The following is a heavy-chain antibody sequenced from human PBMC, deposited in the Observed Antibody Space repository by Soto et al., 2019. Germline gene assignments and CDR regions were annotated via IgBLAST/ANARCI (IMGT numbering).Heavy chain of an antibody. V-gene: IGHV3-74*01. J-gene: IGHJ6*02. CDR3: ARGIRNYYGVDV. CDR1: GFTFSTYW. Sequence: EVQVVESGGGLVQPGGSLRLSCVASGFTFSTYWMHWVRQAPGKGLVWVSRIKFDGSTTSYADSVKGRFTISRDNAKNTVYLQMNSLRAEDTGVYYCARGIRNYYGVDVWGQGTTVTVSS. D-gene: IGHD5-18*01. CDR2: IKFDGSTT.